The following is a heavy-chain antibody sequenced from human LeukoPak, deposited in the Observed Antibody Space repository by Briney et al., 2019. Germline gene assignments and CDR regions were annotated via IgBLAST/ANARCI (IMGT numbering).Heavy chain of an antibody. J-gene: IGHJ6*03. CDR2: INPSGGST. D-gene: IGHD3-10*01. CDR3: ARGEVIWFGELLSPMDV. V-gene: IGHV1-46*01. CDR1: GYTFTSYY. Sequence: ASVKVSCKASGYTFTSYYMHWVRQAPGQGLEWMGIINPSGGSTSYAQKFQGGVTMTRDMSTSTVYMELSSLRSEDTAVYYCARGEVIWFGELLSPMDVWGKGTTVTVSS.